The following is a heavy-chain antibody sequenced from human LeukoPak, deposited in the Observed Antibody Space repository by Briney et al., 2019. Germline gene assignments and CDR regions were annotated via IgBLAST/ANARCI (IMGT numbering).Heavy chain of an antibody. D-gene: IGHD5-18*01. Sequence: PSETLSLTCAVYGGSFTGYSWTWIRQPPGTGLEWIGEINHSGSTNYNPSLTSRVTISVDTSKNQFSLKMTSVTAADTAVYFCARRPSYPDYWGQGTLVTVSS. J-gene: IGHJ4*02. CDR3: ARRPSYPDY. CDR1: GGSFTGYS. CDR2: INHSGST. V-gene: IGHV4-34*01.